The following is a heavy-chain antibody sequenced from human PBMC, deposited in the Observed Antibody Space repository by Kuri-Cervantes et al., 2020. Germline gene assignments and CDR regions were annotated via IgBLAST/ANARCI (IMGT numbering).Heavy chain of an antibody. V-gene: IGHV3-30-3*01. J-gene: IGHJ4*02. CDR1: GFTFSSYA. CDR2: ISYDGSNK. CDR3: AREGASTEGHSSSWYRGGYFDY. D-gene: IGHD6-13*01. Sequence: GESLKISCAASGFTFSSYAMHWVRQAPGKGLEWVAVISYDGSNKYYADSVKGRFTISRDNSKNTLYLQMNSLRAEDTAVYYCAREGASTEGHSSSWYRGGYFDYWGQGTLVTVSS.